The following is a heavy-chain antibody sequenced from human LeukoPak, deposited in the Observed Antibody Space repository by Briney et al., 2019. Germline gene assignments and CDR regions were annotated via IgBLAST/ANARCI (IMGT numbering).Heavy chain of an antibody. Sequence: GGSLRLSCAASGFTFDSCWMSWVRQAPGKGLEWVANIKQDGSEKYYVDSVKGRFTISRDNAKNSLYLQMNSLRAEDTAVYYCARERDDYNFFDYWGQGTLVTVSS. CDR2: IKQDGSEK. V-gene: IGHV3-7*04. CDR1: GFTFDSCW. J-gene: IGHJ4*02. D-gene: IGHD5-24*01. CDR3: ARERDDYNFFDY.